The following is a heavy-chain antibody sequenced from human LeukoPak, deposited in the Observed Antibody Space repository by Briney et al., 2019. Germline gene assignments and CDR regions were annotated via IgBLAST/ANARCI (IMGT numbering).Heavy chain of an antibody. CDR1: GFSVSRNY. CDR3: ARGGYGSYYYMDV. V-gene: IGHV3-21*01. J-gene: IGHJ6*03. Sequence: GGSLRLSCAASGFSVSRNYMSWVRQAPGKGLEWVSSISSSSSYIYYADSVKGRFTISRDNAKNSLYLQMNSLRAEDTAVYYCARGGYGSYYYMDVWGKGTTVTISS. D-gene: IGHD5-12*01. CDR2: ISSSSSYI.